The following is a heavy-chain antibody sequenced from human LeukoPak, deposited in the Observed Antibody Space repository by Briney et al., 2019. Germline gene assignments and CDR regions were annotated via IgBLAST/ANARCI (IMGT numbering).Heavy chain of an antibody. CDR3: ARDQGGVGY. J-gene: IGHJ4*02. V-gene: IGHV3-48*01. CDR2: ISTSSSTI. D-gene: IGHD3-16*01. CDR1: GFSFSSYS. Sequence: PGGSLRLSCAASGFSFSSYSMNWVRQAPGKGPEWVSFISTSSSTIYYADSVKGRFTISRDNAKNSLYLQMNSLRAEDTAVYYCARDQGGVGYWGQGTLVTVSS.